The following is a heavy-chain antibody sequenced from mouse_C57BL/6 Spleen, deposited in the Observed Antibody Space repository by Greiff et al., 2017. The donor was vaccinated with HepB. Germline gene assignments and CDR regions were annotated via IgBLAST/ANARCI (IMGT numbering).Heavy chain of an antibody. CDR2: IYPGSGST. V-gene: IGHV1-55*01. CDR1: GYTFTSYW. Sequence: VKPGASVKMSCKASGYTFTSYWITWVKQRPGQGLEWIGDIYPGSGSTNYNEKFKSKATLTVDTSSSTAYMQLSSLTSEDSAVYYCARWDGYPLDYWGQGTTLTVSS. D-gene: IGHD2-3*01. CDR3: ARWDGYPLDY. J-gene: IGHJ2*01.